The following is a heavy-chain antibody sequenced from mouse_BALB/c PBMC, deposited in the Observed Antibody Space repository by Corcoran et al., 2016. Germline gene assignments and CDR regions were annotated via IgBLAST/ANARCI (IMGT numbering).Heavy chain of an antibody. J-gene: IGHJ4*01. CDR1: GFIINDTY. CDR3: ARDDYDGYCAMDY. D-gene: IGHD2-4*01. CDR2: IDPANGNT. V-gene: IGHV14-3*02. Sequence: EVQLQQSGAELVKPGASVQLSCTASGFIINDTYMHWVKQRPEQGLEWIGRIDPANGNTKYDPKFQGKATITADTSYNTAYLQLSSLTSEDTAVYYCARDDYDGYCAMDYLGQGTSVTVSA.